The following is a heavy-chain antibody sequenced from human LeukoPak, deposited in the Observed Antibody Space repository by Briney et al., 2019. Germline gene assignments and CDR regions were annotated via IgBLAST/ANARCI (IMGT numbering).Heavy chain of an antibody. Sequence: GGSLRLSCEASGFTFDDYGMSWVRQAPGKGLEWVSGISWNGGGTAYADSVKGRFTISRDNAKNSLYLQMNSLRAEDTALYHCARVPERFDSSGYYFGYWGQGTLVTVSS. CDR1: GFTFDDYG. V-gene: IGHV3-20*01. J-gene: IGHJ4*02. CDR3: ARVPERFDSSGYYFGY. CDR2: ISWNGGGT. D-gene: IGHD3-22*01.